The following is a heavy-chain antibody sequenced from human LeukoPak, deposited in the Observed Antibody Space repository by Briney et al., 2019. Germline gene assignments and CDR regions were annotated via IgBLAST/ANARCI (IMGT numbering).Heavy chain of an antibody. J-gene: IGHJ5*02. CDR2: IFASGST. Sequence: SETLSLTCSVSGGSISTYCWSWIRQPPGKGLEWIGYIFASGSTNYNLSFKSRVTMSVDTSKNQFSLVLSSMTAADTGVYYCVRSNDYWSGYYDPWGQGTLVTVSS. D-gene: IGHD3-3*01. CDR1: GGSISTYC. CDR3: VRSNDYWSGYYDP. V-gene: IGHV4-4*09.